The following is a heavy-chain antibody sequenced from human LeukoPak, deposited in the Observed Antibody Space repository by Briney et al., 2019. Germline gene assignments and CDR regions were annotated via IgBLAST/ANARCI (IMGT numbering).Heavy chain of an antibody. CDR1: GFTFSSYA. J-gene: IGHJ4*02. Sequence: PGESLRLSCAASGFTFSSYAMSWVRQAPGKGLELVSAISGSGGSTYYADSVKGRFTISRDNSKNTLYLQMNSLRAEDTAVYYCAKDNKYYYGSGSFGDYRGQGTLVTVSS. CDR3: AKDNKYYYGSGSFGDY. CDR2: ISGSGGST. D-gene: IGHD3-10*01. V-gene: IGHV3-23*01.